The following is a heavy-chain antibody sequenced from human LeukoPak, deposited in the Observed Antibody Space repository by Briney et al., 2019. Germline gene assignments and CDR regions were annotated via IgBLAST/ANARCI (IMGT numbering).Heavy chain of an antibody. CDR3: ASSIPIVVVPAAMWYAFDI. V-gene: IGHV3-30*02. CDR1: GFTFSSYG. D-gene: IGHD2-2*01. CDR2: IRYDGSNK. Sequence: PGGSLRLSCAASGFTFSSYGMHWVRQAPGKGLEWVAFIRYDGSNKYYADSVKGRFTISRDNSKNTLYLQMNSLRAEDTAVYYCASSIPIVVVPAAMWYAFDIWGQGTMVTVSS. J-gene: IGHJ3*02.